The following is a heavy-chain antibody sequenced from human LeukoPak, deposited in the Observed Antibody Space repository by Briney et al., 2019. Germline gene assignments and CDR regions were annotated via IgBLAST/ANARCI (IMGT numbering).Heavy chain of an antibody. J-gene: IGHJ6*02. Sequence: VGSLRLSCAASGFTFSSYAMSWVRQAPGKGLEWVSGIRGSGATTKYADSVKSRFSISRDNSKNTRYVQMNSLRVEDTAVYYCEKGAVSGDYYYGMDVWGQGTTVTVSS. V-gene: IGHV3-23*01. D-gene: IGHD3-3*01. CDR2: IRGSGATT. CDR3: EKGAVSGDYYYGMDV. CDR1: GFTFSSYA.